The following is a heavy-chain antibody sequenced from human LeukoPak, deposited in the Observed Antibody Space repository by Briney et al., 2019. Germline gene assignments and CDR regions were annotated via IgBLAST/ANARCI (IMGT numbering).Heavy chain of an antibody. V-gene: IGHV3-30*02. D-gene: IGHD5-12*01. J-gene: IGHJ4*02. Sequence: PGGSLRLSCAASGFSFSSYGMHWVRQAPGKGLEWVAFIHYDGSNKYYADSVKGRFTISRDNSKNTLYLQMNSLRAEDTAVYYCAKDRRGPHYFHYWGQGTLVTVSS. CDR2: IHYDGSNK. CDR1: GFSFSSYG. CDR3: AKDRRGPHYFHY.